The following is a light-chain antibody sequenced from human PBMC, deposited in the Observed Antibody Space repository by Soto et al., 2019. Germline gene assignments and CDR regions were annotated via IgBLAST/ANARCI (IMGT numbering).Light chain of an antibody. V-gene: IGKV3-15*01. Sequence: EIGMTQSPATLSVSPGERATLSRRASQSININLAWYQQKPGQAPRLLIYGASTRATGLPARFSGSGSGTEFTLIISSLQSEDSAVYYCQQYDNWPITFGQGTRLEIK. J-gene: IGKJ5*01. CDR3: QQYDNWPIT. CDR2: GAS. CDR1: QSININ.